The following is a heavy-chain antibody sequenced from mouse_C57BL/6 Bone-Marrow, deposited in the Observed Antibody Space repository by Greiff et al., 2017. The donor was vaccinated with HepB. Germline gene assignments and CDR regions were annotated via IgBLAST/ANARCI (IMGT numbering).Heavy chain of an antibody. CDR3: TTSRYDYGPYYFDY. Sequence: VHVKQSGAELVRPGASVKLSCTASGFNIKDDYMHWVKQRPEQGLEWIGWIDPENGDTEYASKFQGKATITADTSSNTAYLQLSSLTSEDTAVYYCTTSRYDYGPYYFDYWGQGTTLTVSS. CDR1: GFNIKDDY. D-gene: IGHD2-4*01. J-gene: IGHJ2*01. V-gene: IGHV14-4*01. CDR2: IDPENGDT.